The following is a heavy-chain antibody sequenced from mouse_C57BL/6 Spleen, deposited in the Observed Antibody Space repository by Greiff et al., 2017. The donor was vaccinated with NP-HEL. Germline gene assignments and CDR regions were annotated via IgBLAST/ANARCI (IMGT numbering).Heavy chain of an antibody. V-gene: IGHV5-4*01. J-gene: IGHJ3*01. D-gene: IGHD3-2*02. Sequence: EVQGVESGGGLVKPGGSLKLSCAASGFTFSSYAMSWVRQTPEKRLEWVATISDGGSYTYYPDNVKGRFTISRDNAKNNLYLQMSHLKSEDTAMYYCARDARQLRPQAWFAYWGQGTLVTVSA. CDR2: ISDGGSYT. CDR3: ARDARQLRPQAWFAY. CDR1: GFTFSSYA.